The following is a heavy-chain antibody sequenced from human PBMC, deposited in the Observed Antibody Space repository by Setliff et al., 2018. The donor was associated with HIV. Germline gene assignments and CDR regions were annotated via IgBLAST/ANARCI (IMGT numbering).Heavy chain of an antibody. Sequence: SVKVSCKASGGAFSSYALSWVRQAPGQGLEWMGGIIPIFGTANYAQKFQGRVTITTDESTSTAYMELSSLKSEDTAVYFCATMGLNGSHWARFDYWGQGTQVTVSS. V-gene: IGHV1-69*05. D-gene: IGHD1-26*01. CDR3: ATMGLNGSHWARFDY. CDR2: IIPIFGTA. J-gene: IGHJ4*02. CDR1: GGAFSSYA.